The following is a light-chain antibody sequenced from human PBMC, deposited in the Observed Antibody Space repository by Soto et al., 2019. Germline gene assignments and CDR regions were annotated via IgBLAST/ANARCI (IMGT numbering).Light chain of an antibody. J-gene: IGKJ5*01. CDR3: QYYSSSISIT. V-gene: IGKV3-20*01. Sequence: EIVLTQSPGILSLSPGERATLSCRASQSVSSTYLAWYQQKPGQAPRLLIHGASSRATGIPARCSDSGSGTDFTLTISRLEPEDFAVYYCQYYSSSISITFGQGTRLDMK. CDR1: QSVSSTY. CDR2: GAS.